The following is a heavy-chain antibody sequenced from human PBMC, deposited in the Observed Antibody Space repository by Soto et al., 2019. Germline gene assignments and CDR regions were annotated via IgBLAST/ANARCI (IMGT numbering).Heavy chain of an antibody. J-gene: IGHJ4*02. Sequence: ASVKVSCKASGYTFASYYMHWVRQAPGQGLEWMGIINPSGGSTSYAQKFQGRVTMTRDTPTSTVYMELSSLRSEDTAVYYCASQCAGYCSGGSSYDYWGQGTLVTVSS. CDR3: ASQCAGYCSGGSSYDY. CDR1: GYTFASYY. D-gene: IGHD2-15*01. CDR2: INPSGGST. V-gene: IGHV1-46*03.